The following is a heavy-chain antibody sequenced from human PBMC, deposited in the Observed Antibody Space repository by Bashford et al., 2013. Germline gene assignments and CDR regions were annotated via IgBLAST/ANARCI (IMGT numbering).Heavy chain of an antibody. J-gene: IGHJ6*02. D-gene: IGHD6-6*01. Sequence: ASVKVSCKASGYTFTSYYMHWVRQAPGQGLEWMGIINPSGGSTSYAQKFQGRVTMTRDTSTSTVYMELSSLRSEDTAVYYCARVGQLVTEVSFYYYYGMDVWGQGTTVTVSS. V-gene: IGHV1-46*03. CDR1: GYTFTSYY. CDR2: INPSGGST. CDR3: ARVGQLVTEVSFYYYYGMDV.